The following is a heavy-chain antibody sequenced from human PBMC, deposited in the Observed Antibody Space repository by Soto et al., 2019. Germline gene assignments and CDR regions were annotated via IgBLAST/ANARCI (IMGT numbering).Heavy chain of an antibody. CDR3: ARELTGTLYYFDY. D-gene: IGHD3-9*01. Sequence: QVQLQESGPGLVKPSQTLSLTCTVSGGSISSGDYYWSWIRQPPGKGLEWIGYIYYSGSTYYNPCLKSRVTISVDTSKNQFSLKLSSVTAADTAVYYCARELTGTLYYFDYWGQGTLVTVSS. CDR2: IYYSGST. J-gene: IGHJ4*02. V-gene: IGHV4-30-4*01. CDR1: GGSISSGDYY.